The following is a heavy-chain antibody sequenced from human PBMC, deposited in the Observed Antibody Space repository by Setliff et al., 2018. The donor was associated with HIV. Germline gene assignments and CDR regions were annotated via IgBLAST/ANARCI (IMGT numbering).Heavy chain of an antibody. CDR3: ARAGGSGSYYHLDYYYYMDV. Sequence: SETLSLTCAVSGGSISSGGFYWSWIRQHPGKGLEWIGYIYHSGSAYYNPSLKSRLSISLDTSKNQFSLKLSSVTAADTAVYYCARAGGSGSYYHLDYYYYMDVWGKGTTVTVSS. D-gene: IGHD3-10*01. CDR1: GGSISSGGFY. V-gene: IGHV4-31*11. J-gene: IGHJ6*03. CDR2: IYHSGSA.